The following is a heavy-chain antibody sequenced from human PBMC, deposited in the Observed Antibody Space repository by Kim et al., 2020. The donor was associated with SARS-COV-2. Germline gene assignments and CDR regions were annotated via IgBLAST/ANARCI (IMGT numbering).Heavy chain of an antibody. V-gene: IGHV3-23*01. J-gene: IGHJ5*02. CDR2: ISYHGSGT. Sequence: GGSLRLSCAASGFTFSSLAMTWVRQAPGKGLEWVSAISYHGSGTYYADSVKGRFTISRDNSKNTMYLQMNFLRAEDTVVYYCAKDPRSSSSFNPWGQGTLVTVSS. CDR1: GFTFSSLA. D-gene: IGHD6-13*01. CDR3: AKDPRSSSSFNP.